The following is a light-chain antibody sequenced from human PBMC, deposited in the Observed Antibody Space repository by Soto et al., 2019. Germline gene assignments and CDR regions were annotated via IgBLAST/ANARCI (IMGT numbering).Light chain of an antibody. CDR2: EVT. Sequence: QSALTQPPSASGSPGQSVTISCTGTSSDVGSYNYVSWYQQHPGKAPKLMIYEVTKRPSGVPDRFSGSKSGNTASLTVSGLQAEDEADYYCSSYAGTNNLYVVFGGGTKLTVL. CDR1: SSDVGSYNY. V-gene: IGLV2-8*01. CDR3: SSYAGTNNLYVV. J-gene: IGLJ2*01.